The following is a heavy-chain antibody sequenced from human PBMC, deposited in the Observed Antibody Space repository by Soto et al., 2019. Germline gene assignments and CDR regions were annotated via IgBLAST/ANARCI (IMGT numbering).Heavy chain of an antibody. CDR2: ISYDGSNR. Sequence: QVQLVESGGGVVQPGRSLRLSCAASGFTFSSYGMHWVRQAPGKGLEWVAVISYDGSNRYYADSVKGRFTISRDNSKNTLYLQMNSLRAEDTAVYYCAKENHDFWSGYYKGVPLDYWGQGTLVTVSS. D-gene: IGHD3-3*01. CDR3: AKENHDFWSGYYKGVPLDY. CDR1: GFTFSSYG. J-gene: IGHJ4*02. V-gene: IGHV3-30*18.